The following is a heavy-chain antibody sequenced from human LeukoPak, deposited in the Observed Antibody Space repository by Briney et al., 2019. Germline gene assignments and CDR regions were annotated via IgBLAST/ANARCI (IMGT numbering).Heavy chain of an antibody. Sequence: GGSLRLSCAASGSTFSSYSVTWVRQAPGKGLEWDSSISGISTYIYYADSVKGRFTIFRDNAMNSLYLQMNSLRADDTAVYYCAKKGGNNYYYYMDVWGKGTTVTVSS. J-gene: IGHJ6*03. CDR2: ISGISTYI. CDR3: AKKGGNNYYYYMDV. D-gene: IGHD3-16*01. V-gene: IGHV3-21*01. CDR1: GSTFSSYS.